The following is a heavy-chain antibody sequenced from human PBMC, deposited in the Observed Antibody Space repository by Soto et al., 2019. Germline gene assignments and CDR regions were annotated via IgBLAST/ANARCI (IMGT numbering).Heavy chain of an antibody. CDR2: IKQDGSGK. V-gene: IGHV3-7*01. CDR3: ARESPRWGIEDRA. J-gene: IGHJ4*02. Sequence: GGSLRLSCAASGFTFSSYWMSWVRQAPGKGLEWVANIKQDGSGKYYVDSVKGRFTISRDNAKNSLYLQMNSLRAEDTAVYYCARESPRWGIEDRAGGQGTLVTVSS. D-gene: IGHD7-27*01. CDR1: GFTFSSYW.